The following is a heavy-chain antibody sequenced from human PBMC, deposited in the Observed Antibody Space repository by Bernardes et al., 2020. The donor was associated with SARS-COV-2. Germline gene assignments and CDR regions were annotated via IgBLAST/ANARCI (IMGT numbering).Heavy chain of an antibody. CDR2: ISGSGGST. V-gene: IGHV3-23*01. J-gene: IGHJ6*02. Sequence: GGSLRLSCAASGFTFRSYAMSWVRQAPGQGLEWVSAISGSGGSTYYADSVKGRFTISRDNSKNTLYLQMNSLRAEDTAVYYCAKEGCSSTSCYYYYYGMDVWGQGTTVTVSS. D-gene: IGHD2-2*01. CDR1: GFTFRSYA. CDR3: AKEGCSSTSCYYYYYGMDV.